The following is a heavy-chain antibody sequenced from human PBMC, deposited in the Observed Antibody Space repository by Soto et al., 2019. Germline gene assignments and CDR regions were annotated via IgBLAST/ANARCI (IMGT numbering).Heavy chain of an antibody. Sequence: GGSLRLSCAASGSSFSHYWMHWVRQAPGKGLVWVSRISPDGRTTTYADSVKGRFTISRDNAKSTLYLQMDSLTVEDGAVYYCADSWLPTSYWGPGTLVTVSS. CDR1: GSSFSHYW. D-gene: IGHD3-10*01. CDR2: ISPDGRTT. CDR3: ADSWLPTSY. J-gene: IGHJ4*02. V-gene: IGHV3-74*01.